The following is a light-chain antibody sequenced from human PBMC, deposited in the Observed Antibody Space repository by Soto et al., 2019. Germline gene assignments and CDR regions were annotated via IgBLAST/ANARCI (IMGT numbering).Light chain of an antibody. Sequence: QSVLTQPPSVSGAPGQRVTISCTGSSSNIGAGYDVYWYQQNPGTAPKLLIYPNGNRPSGVPDRFSVSNSGTSASLAITGLQVEDEADYYCQSFDSTLTGYVFGTGTKVTVL. V-gene: IGLV1-40*01. CDR2: PNG. J-gene: IGLJ1*01. CDR1: SSNIGAGYD. CDR3: QSFDSTLTGYV.